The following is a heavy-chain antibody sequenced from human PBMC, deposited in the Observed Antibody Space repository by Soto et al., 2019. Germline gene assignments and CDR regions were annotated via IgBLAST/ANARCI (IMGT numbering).Heavy chain of an antibody. Sequence: EVQLLESGGGLVQPGGSLRLSCAASGFTFNAYAMTWVRQAPGKGLEWVSAIGVSGGSRYYAASVRGRFTISRDNSKDTVDLQMNSLRVEDTAVYYCARVAADYINSVDHWGQGILVSVSS. J-gene: IGHJ4*02. D-gene: IGHD4-4*01. CDR3: ARVAADYINSVDH. V-gene: IGHV3-23*01. CDR1: GFTFNAYA. CDR2: IGVSGGSR.